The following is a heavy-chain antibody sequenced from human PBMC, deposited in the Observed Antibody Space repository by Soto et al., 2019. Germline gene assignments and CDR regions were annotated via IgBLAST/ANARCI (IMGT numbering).Heavy chain of an antibody. Sequence: GASVKVSCKASGYTFTSYGISWVRQAPGQGLEWMGWISAYNGNTNYAQKLQGRVTMTTDTSTSTVYMELRSLRSDDTAVYYCARIVGADRRWFDPWGQGTLVTVSS. CDR1: GYTFTSYG. V-gene: IGHV1-18*01. J-gene: IGHJ5*02. CDR2: ISAYNGNT. CDR3: ARIVGADRRWFDP. D-gene: IGHD1-26*01.